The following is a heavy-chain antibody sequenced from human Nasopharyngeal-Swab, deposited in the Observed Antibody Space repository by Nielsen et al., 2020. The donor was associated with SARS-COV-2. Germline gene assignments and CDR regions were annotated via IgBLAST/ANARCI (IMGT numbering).Heavy chain of an antibody. J-gene: IGHJ4*02. CDR2: IKQDGSEK. CDR1: GFTFSSYW. V-gene: IGHV3-7*01. Sequence: GESLKISCAASGFTFSSYWMSWVRQAPGKGLEWVANIKQDGSEKYYADSVKGRFTISRDNSKNTLYLQMNSLRAEDTAVYYCAKDPSIVAQNWYYFDYWGQGTLVTVSS. CDR3: AKDPSIVAQNWYYFDY. D-gene: IGHD5-12*01.